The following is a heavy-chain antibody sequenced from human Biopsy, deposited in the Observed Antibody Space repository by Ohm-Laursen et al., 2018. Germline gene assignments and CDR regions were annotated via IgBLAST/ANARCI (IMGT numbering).Heavy chain of an antibody. CDR3: ARDRGYYSDRTVPGYFDL. J-gene: IGHJ2*01. V-gene: IGHV4-59*01. D-gene: IGHD3-22*01. Sequence: TLSFTGTVSGDPISSYYWSRIRQPPGKGLEWIGYVYYTGSTDYNPSLQNRVTISVDTSKNHFSLRLRSVTPADTAIYYCARDRGYYSDRTVPGYFDLWGRGTLVTVSS. CDR2: VYYTGST. CDR1: GDPISSYY.